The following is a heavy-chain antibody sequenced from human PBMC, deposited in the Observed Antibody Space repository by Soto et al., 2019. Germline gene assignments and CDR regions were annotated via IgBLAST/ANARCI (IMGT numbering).Heavy chain of an antibody. Sequence: GESLKISCRGSGYSFTTYWINWVRQMPGKGLEWMGNIDPSGSYTNYSPSFQGHVTISADKPISTAYLQWSSLKASDTAMYYCVRYCSRASGYKYYGMDIGGQGTTVTVS. D-gene: IGHD2-2*01. CDR2: IDPSGSYT. J-gene: IGHJ6*02. CDR1: GYSFTTYW. CDR3: VRYCSRASGYKYYGMDI. V-gene: IGHV5-10-1*01.